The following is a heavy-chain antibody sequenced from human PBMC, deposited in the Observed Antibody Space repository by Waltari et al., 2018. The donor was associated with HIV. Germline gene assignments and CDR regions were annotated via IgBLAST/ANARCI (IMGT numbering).Heavy chain of an antibody. CDR1: GGYLRGYH. V-gene: IGHV4-34*01. D-gene: IGHD6-13*01. CDR2: INHIGVT. CDR3: AISEAVAALIDY. J-gene: IGHJ4*02. Sequence: VQVHQWGAGLLKPSETLSLTCAVYGGYLRGYHWNWIRQPPGKGLAWIGEINHIGVTNYNPSLQSRVTISIDTSKNHFSLKLTSVTAADTAVYYCAISEAVAALIDYWGQGTLVTVSS.